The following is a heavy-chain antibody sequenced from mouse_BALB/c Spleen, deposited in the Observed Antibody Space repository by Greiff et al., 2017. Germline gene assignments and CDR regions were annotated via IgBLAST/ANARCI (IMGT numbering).Heavy chain of an antibody. D-gene: IGHD2-14*01. Sequence: EVQVVESGGGLVKPGGSLKLSCAASGFTFSDYYMYWVRQTPEKRLEWVATISDGGSYTYYPDSVKGRFTISRDNAKNNLYLQMSSLKSEDTAMYYCAREGDRYDSWFAYWGQGTLVTVSA. J-gene: IGHJ3*01. CDR3: AREGDRYDSWFAY. CDR1: GFTFSDYY. CDR2: ISDGGSYT. V-gene: IGHV5-4*02.